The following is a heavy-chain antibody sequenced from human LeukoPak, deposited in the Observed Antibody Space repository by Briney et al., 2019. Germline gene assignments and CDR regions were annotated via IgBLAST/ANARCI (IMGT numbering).Heavy chain of an antibody. V-gene: IGHV3-48*01. D-gene: IGHD3-22*01. CDR1: GFTFSSYS. J-gene: IGHJ4*02. Sequence: GGSLRLSCAASGFTFSSYSMNWVRQVPGKGLEWVSYISSSSSTIYYADSVKGRFTISRDNAKNSLYLQMNSLRAEDTAVYYCAREGIYYDSSGYYFGYWGQGTLVTVSS. CDR3: AREGIYYDSSGYYFGY. CDR2: ISSSSSTI.